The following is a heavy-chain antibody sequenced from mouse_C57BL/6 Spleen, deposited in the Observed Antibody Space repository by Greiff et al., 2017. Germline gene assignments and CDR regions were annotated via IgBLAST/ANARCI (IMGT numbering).Heavy chain of an antibody. CDR3: SRSRYYGSSYGYFDY. CDR1: GYTFTDYY. Sequence: VQLLQSGPELVKPGASVKISCKASGYTFTDYYINWVKQRPGQGLEWIGWILPGSGCTYYNEKLKGKGTLTVDKSSSTAYMLLSSRTSEDSAFDFYSRSRYYGSSYGYFDYWGQGTTLTVAS. D-gene: IGHD1-1*01. V-gene: IGHV1-75*01. CDR2: ILPGSGCT. J-gene: IGHJ2*01.